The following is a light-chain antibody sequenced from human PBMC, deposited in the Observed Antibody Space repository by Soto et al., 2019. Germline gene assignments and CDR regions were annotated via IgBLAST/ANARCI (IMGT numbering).Light chain of an antibody. CDR2: DAF. J-gene: IGKJ2*01. V-gene: IGKV3-15*01. Sequence: EFGMTQSPATLSVSTGERATLSCRASHGVSSKLAWFQQKPGQSPRLLIFDAFTRATGIPARFSGSGSGTDFTLTISSLQSEDFAVYYCQQYNNWPQTLGQGTKVDIK. CDR1: HGVSSK. CDR3: QQYNNWPQT.